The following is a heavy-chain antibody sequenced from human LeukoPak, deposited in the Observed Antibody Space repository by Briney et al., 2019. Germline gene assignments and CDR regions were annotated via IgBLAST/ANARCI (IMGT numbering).Heavy chain of an antibody. J-gene: IGHJ5*02. CDR1: GGSLSSSRYY. CDR2: IYYSGST. V-gene: IGHV4-39*01. Sequence: SETLSLTRTVSGGSLSSSRYYWGWLRDPPEGGVECIGCIYYSGSTYYNPSLKSRVTISVDTSKNQFSLKLSSVTAADTAVYYCARRPHRSSTNWFDPGGQETLVTVSS. D-gene: IGHD2-2*01. CDR3: ARRPHRSSTNWFDP.